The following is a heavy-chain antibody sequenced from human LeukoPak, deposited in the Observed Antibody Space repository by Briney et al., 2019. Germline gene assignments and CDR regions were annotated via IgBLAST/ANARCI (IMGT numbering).Heavy chain of an antibody. CDR3: AKEYYDSSGYYCHFDY. V-gene: IGHV3-23*01. CDR1: GFTFSSYA. Sequence: PGGSLRLSCAASGFTFSSYAMSWVRQAPGKGLEWVSAISGSGGSTYYADSVKGRFTISRDNSKNTLYLQMNSLRAEDTAVYYCAKEYYDSSGYYCHFDYWGQGTLVTVSS. D-gene: IGHD3-22*01. CDR2: ISGSGGST. J-gene: IGHJ4*02.